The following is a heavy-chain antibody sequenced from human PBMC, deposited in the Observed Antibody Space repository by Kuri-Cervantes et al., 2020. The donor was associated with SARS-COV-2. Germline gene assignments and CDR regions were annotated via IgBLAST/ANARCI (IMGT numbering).Heavy chain of an antibody. CDR1: GFTFSSYA. J-gene: IGHJ4*02. CDR3: TTHDFWSGYYCSY. CDR2: ISYDGSNK. D-gene: IGHD3-3*01. V-gene: IGHV3-30-3*01. Sequence: GVSLRLSCAASGFTFSSYAMHLVRQAPGKGLEWVAVISYDGSNKYYADSVKGRFTISRDDSKSIAYLQMNSLKTEDTAVYYCTTHDFWSGYYCSYWGQGTLVTVSS.